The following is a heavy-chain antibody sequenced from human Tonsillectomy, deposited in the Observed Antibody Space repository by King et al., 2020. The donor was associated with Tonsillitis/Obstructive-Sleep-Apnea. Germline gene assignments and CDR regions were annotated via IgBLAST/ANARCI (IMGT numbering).Heavy chain of an antibody. V-gene: IGHV3-15*07. CDR1: GFTFSNSW. Sequence: VQLVESGGGLVKPGVSLRLSCAASGFTFSNSWMHWVRQAPGKGLEWVGRIKSKTDGGKTDYAAPVNCRFTISRDDSTNTLYLQMNSLKTADTAVYYCTTDWGRGQYNYDDYGMDGWGQGTTVTVSS. CDR3: TTDWGRGQYNYDDYGMDG. D-gene: IGHD3-16*01. CDR2: IKSKTDGGKT. J-gene: IGHJ6*02.